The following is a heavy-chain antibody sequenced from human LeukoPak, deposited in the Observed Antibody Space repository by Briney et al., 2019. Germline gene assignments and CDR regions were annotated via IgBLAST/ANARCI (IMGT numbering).Heavy chain of an antibody. D-gene: IGHD3-22*01. J-gene: IGHJ5*02. CDR1: GGSISSYY. CDR2: IYYSGST. Sequence: SETLSLTCTVSGGSISSYYWSWIRQPPGKGLEWIGYIYYSGSTNYNPSLKSRVTISVDTSKNHFSLKLSSVTAADTAVYYCARGTPQTYYYDSSAYLFDPWGQGTLVTVSS. V-gene: IGHV4-59*12. CDR3: ARGTPQTYYYDSSAYLFDP.